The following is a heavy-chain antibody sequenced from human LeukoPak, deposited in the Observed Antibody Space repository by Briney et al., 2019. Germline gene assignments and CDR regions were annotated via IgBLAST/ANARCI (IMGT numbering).Heavy chain of an antibody. CDR2: INSGGGTT. V-gene: IGHV3-23*01. CDR1: GFTFSSYA. CDR3: AKGSGWYV. J-gene: IGHJ4*02. D-gene: IGHD6-19*01. Sequence: GGSLRLSCAATGFTFSSYAMTWVRQAPGKGLEWASSINSGGGTTYYADSVRGRFTISRDNSKNTVYLQMNSLRAEDTAVYYCAKGSGWYVWGQGTLVTVSS.